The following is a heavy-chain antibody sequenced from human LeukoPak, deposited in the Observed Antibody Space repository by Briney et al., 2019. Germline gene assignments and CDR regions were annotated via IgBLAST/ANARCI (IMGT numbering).Heavy chain of an antibody. Sequence: ASVKVSCKASGYTLSGYYMHWVRQAPGQGLEWMGWIDPNSGGTKYAQKFQGRVTMTSDTSISTAFMDLRSLRSDDTAVYYCARDLVLGYAPPSFDYWGQGALVTVSS. CDR3: ARDLVLGYAPPSFDY. CDR2: IDPNSGGT. CDR1: GYTLSGYY. V-gene: IGHV1-2*02. J-gene: IGHJ4*02. D-gene: IGHD5-18*01.